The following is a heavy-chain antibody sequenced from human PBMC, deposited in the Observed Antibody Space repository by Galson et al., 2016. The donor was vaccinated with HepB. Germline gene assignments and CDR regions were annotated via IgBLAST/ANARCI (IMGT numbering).Heavy chain of an antibody. Sequence: SVKVSCKASGGIFSSYAMSWVRQAPGHGLEWMGGIIRMFGTVNYARKFQGRVTISADDSASTVYMELSGLRSDDTAVYYCSRSQIVATFTGFAYWGQGTRVTGSA. V-gene: IGHV1-69*13. CDR2: IIRMFGTV. CDR1: GGIFSSYA. D-gene: IGHD5-12*01. CDR3: SRSQIVATFTGFAY. J-gene: IGHJ4*02.